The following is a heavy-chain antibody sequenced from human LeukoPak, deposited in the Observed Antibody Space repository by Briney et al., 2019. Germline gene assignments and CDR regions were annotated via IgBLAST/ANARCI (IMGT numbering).Heavy chain of an antibody. Sequence: PSETLSLTCTVSGGSISSSSYYWGWIRQPPGKGLEWIGSIYYSGSTYYNPSLKSRVTISVDTSKNQFSLKLSSVTAADTAVYYCARRTEAGVAPKIDYWGQGTLVTVSS. V-gene: IGHV4-39*01. J-gene: IGHJ4*02. D-gene: IGHD3-10*01. CDR2: IYYSGST. CDR3: ARRTEAGVAPKIDY. CDR1: GGSISSSSYY.